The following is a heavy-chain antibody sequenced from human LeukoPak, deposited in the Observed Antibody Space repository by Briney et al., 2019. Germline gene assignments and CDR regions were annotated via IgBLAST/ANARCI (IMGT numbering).Heavy chain of an antibody. CDR1: GFTFSSYA. CDR3: ATLKQGD. J-gene: IGHJ4*02. V-gene: IGHV3-23*01. Sequence: GGSLILSCAASGFTFSSYAMSWVRQAPGKGLEWVSLISGSGGSTYYADSVKGRFSISRDNSKKTLFLQMNSLRAEDTAVYYCATLKQGDWGQGTLVTVSS. D-gene: IGHD3-16*01. CDR2: ISGSGGST.